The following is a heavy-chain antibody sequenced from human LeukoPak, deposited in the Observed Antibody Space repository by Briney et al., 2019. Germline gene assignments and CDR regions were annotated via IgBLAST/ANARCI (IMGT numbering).Heavy chain of an antibody. V-gene: IGHV3-11*04. CDR3: ASSAYCGGDCYYMDV. CDR1: GFTFSDYY. D-gene: IGHD2-21*01. CDR2: ISGSGGTI. Sequence: GGSLRLSCAASGFTFSDYYMSWIRQAPGKGLEWVSYISGSGGTIYNADSVKGRITISRDNAKNSLYLQMNSLRAEDTAVYYCASSAYCGGDCYYMDVWGKGTTVTVSS. J-gene: IGHJ6*03.